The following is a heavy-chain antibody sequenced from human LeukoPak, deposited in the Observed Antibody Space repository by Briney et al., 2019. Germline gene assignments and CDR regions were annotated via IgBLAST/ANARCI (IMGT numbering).Heavy chain of an antibody. V-gene: IGHV3-23*01. CDR1: GLTFNIYA. Sequence: PGGSLRLSCVASGLTFNIYAMSWVRQAPGKGLEWVSAIRGSGYYADSVKGRFTISRDNSKNTVYLQMNSLRAEDTAVYYCASRPYDSSGYYYFGGQGTLVTVSS. D-gene: IGHD3-22*01. CDR3: ASRPYDSSGYYYF. J-gene: IGHJ4*02. CDR2: IRGSG.